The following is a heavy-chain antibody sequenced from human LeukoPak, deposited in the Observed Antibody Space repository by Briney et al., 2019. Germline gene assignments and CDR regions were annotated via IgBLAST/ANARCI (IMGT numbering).Heavy chain of an antibody. V-gene: IGHV3-7*01. Sequence: GGSLRLSCAASGFTFSSYWMSWVRQAPGKGLEWVANIKQDGSEKYYVDSVKGRFTISRDNAKNSLYLQMNSLRAEDTAVYYCARGRPRITILNYYYYYMDVWGKGTTVTVSS. CDR1: GFTFSSYW. D-gene: IGHD3-3*01. CDR2: IKQDGSEK. J-gene: IGHJ6*03. CDR3: ARGRPRITILNYYYYYMDV.